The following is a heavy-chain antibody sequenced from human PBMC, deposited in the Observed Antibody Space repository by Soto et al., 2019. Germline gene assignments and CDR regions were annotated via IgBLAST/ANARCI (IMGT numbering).Heavy chain of an antibody. J-gene: IGHJ6*02. CDR3: ARRPGSSYGSPEYYYRMDV. CDR2: ISAYNGNT. D-gene: IGHD5-18*01. V-gene: IGHV1-18*04. Sequence: ASVKVSCKASGYTFTSYGISWVRQAPGQGLEWMGWISAYNGNTNYAQKLQGRVTMTTDTSTSTCYMELRSRRSDDTSLYYCARRPGSSYGSPEYYYRMDVWGQGPTVTVSS. CDR1: GYTFTSYG.